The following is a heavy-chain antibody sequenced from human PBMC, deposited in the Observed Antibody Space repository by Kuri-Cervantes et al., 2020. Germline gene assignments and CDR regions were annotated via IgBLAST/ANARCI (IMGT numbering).Heavy chain of an antibody. J-gene: IGHJ6*02. CDR2: ISYDGSNK. V-gene: IGHV3-30*03. Sequence: GESLNIPCVASGFTFSSYGMHWVRQAPGKGLEWVAVISYDGSNKYYANSVKGRFTISRDNSKNTLYLQMNSLRAEDTSVYYCARVGSVGMDVWGQGTTVTVSS. D-gene: IGHD6-6*01. CDR1: GFTFSSYG. CDR3: ARVGSVGMDV.